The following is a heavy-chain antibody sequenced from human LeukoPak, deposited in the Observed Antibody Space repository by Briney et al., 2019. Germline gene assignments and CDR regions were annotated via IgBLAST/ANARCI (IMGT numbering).Heavy chain of an antibody. D-gene: IGHD3-10*01. J-gene: IGHJ4*02. CDR1: GYNFTSYW. CDR2: IDPSDSYT. V-gene: IGHV5-10-1*01. CDR3: ARRHYYGSGSYPY. Sequence: GESPKISCKGSGYNFTSYWISWVRQLPGKGLEWMGRIDPSDSYTNYSPSFQGHVTISADKSISTAYLQWSSLKASDTAMYYCARRHYYGSGSYPYWGQGTLVTVSS.